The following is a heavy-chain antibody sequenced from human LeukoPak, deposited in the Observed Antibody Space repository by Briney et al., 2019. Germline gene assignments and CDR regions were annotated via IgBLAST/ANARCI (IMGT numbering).Heavy chain of an antibody. Sequence: PGGSLRLSCAASGFTFSSYGMHWVRQAPGKGLDWVAFIRYDGRNKYYADSVKGRFTISRDNSKNTLYLQMNSLRAEDTAVYYCAANPAAGYFDYWGQGTLVTVSS. CDR1: GFTFSSYG. CDR2: IRYDGRNK. D-gene: IGHD2-15*01. J-gene: IGHJ4*02. CDR3: AANPAAGYFDY. V-gene: IGHV3-30*02.